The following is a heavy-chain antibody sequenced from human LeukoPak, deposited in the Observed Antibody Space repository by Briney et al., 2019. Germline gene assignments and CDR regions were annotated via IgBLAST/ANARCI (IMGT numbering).Heavy chain of an antibody. V-gene: IGHV1-18*01. CDR2: ISAYNGNT. D-gene: IGHD6-13*01. CDR1: GYTFTSYG. J-gene: IGHJ4*02. CDR3: ASMGSSWYYFDY. Sequence: ASVKVSCKASGYTFTSYGISWVQQAPGQGLEWMGWISAYNGNTNYAQKLQGRVTMTTDTSPSTAYMELRSLRSDDTAVYYCASMGSSWYYFDYWGQGTLVTVSS.